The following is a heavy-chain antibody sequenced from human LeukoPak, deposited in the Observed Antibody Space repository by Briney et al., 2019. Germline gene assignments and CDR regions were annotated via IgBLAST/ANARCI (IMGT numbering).Heavy chain of an antibody. D-gene: IGHD1-26*01. CDR1: GGSFSGYY. V-gene: IGHV4-34*01. CDR3: ARIDGSYHGDY. Sequence: GSLSLTCAVYGGSFSGYYWSWIRQPPGKGLEWIGEINHSGSTNYNPSLKSRVTISVDTSKNQFSLKLSSVTAADTAVYYCARIDGSYHGDYWGQGTLVTVSS. CDR2: INHSGST. J-gene: IGHJ4*02.